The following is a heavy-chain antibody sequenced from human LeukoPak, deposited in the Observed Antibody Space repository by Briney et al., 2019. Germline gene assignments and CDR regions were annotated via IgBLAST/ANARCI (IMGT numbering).Heavy chain of an antibody. CDR3: AKDLPKITIFGALQH. Sequence: GGSLRLSCAASGFIFSTYVMSWVRQAPGKGLEWVSGISSSGDRTYYADSVRGRFTISRDNSKNTLYLQMSSLRAEDTGVYYCAKDLPKITIFGALQHWGRAPWSPSPQ. CDR1: GFIFSTYV. CDR2: ISSSGDRT. D-gene: IGHD3-3*01. V-gene: IGHV3-23*01. J-gene: IGHJ1*01.